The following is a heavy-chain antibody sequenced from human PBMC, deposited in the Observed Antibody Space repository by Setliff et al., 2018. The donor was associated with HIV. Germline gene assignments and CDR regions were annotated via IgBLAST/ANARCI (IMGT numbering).Heavy chain of an antibody. J-gene: IGHJ6*03. V-gene: IGHV4-61*01. D-gene: IGHD2-2*03. CDR3: ARHRDPPGASWIFYYYYMDL. Sequence: PSETLSLTCTVSGGSICSGSYYWSWIGQPPGQGLEGIGHTHSSGSSRYNPFLERRVTISVDPSKNQFSLKVSPVTAADTAVYYCARHRDPPGASWIFYYYYMDLWGGGTTVTVSS. CDR2: THSSGSS. CDR1: GGSICSGSYY.